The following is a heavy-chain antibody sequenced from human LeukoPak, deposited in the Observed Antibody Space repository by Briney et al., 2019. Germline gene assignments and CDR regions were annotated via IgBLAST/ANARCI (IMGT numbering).Heavy chain of an antibody. D-gene: IGHD6-19*01. V-gene: IGHV4-59*01. Sequence: SETLSLTCTVSNGSISAFYWSWIRQSPGKTLEWIGYIYHSGSTNYNPSLESRVCISVDKSKNHFSLKMNSVTAADTAVYYCARDRSGWIDFWGQGTLVTVSS. J-gene: IGHJ4*02. CDR2: IYHSGST. CDR1: NGSISAFY. CDR3: ARDRSGWIDF.